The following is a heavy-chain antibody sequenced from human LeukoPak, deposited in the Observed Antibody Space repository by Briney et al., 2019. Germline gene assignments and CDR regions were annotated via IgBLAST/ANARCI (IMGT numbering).Heavy chain of an antibody. V-gene: IGHV3-48*01. J-gene: IGHJ4*02. Sequence: PGGSLRLSCAASGFTFSSYSMNWVRQAPGKGLEWVSYISSSSSTIYYADSVKGRFTISRDNAKNSLYLQMNSLRAEDTAVYYCARSGTRSSWSPRVKTYLDYWGQGTLVTVSS. CDR2: ISSSSSTI. D-gene: IGHD6-13*01. CDR3: ARSGTRSSWSPRVKTYLDY. CDR1: GFTFSSYS.